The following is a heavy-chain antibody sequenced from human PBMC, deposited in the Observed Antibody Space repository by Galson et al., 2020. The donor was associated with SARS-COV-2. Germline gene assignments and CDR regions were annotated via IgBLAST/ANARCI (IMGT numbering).Heavy chain of an antibody. CDR2: ISYSGST. CDR1: GDSISRGGYY. D-gene: IGHD3-16*01. Sequence: CTVSGDSISRGGYYCSWVRQHPATGLEWLGSISYSGSTHYNPSLKSRVTISVDTSTNQFSLKLSSVTAADTAVYYCASASDEDAFDIWGQGTMVTVSS. V-gene: IGHV4-31*03. CDR3: ASASDEDAFDI. J-gene: IGHJ3*02.